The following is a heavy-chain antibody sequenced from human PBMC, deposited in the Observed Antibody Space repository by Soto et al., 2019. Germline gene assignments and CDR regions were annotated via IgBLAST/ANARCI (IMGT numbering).Heavy chain of an antibody. D-gene: IGHD4-17*01. V-gene: IGHV4-39*01. CDR2: IYYSGST. Sequence: SETLSLTCTVSGGSISSSSYYWGWIRQPPGKGLEWIGSIYYSGSTYYNPSLKSRVTISVDTSKNQFSLKLSSVTAADTAVYYCAVGGEDYGDYVLDYWGQGTLVTVSS. CDR1: GGSISSSSYY. CDR3: AVGGEDYGDYVLDY. J-gene: IGHJ4*02.